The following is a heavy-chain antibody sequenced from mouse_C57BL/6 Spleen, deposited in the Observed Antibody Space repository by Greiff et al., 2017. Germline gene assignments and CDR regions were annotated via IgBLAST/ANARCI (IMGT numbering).Heavy chain of an antibody. CDR1: GYAFSSYW. V-gene: IGHV1-80*01. D-gene: IGHD2-1*01. CDR3: ARNDGNYRFWFAY. CDR2: IYPGDGDT. J-gene: IGHJ3*01. Sequence: VKLMESGAELVKPGASVKISCKASGYAFSSYWMNWVKQRPGKGLEWIGQIYPGDGDTNYNGKFKGKATLTADKSSSTAYMQLSSLTSEDSAVYFCARNDGNYRFWFAYWGQGTLVTVSA.